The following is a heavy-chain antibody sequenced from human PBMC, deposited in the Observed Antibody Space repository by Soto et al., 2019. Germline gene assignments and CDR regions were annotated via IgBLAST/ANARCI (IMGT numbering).Heavy chain of an antibody. V-gene: IGHV3-66*01. J-gene: IGHJ6*02. D-gene: IGHD1-7*01. CDR3: TTGLEMDWNFFVYYYYGMDV. CDR1: GFTVSSKY. CDR2: IQSGGPT. Sequence: GGSLRLSCAASGFTVSSKYMSWVRQAPGKGLEWVSLIQSGGPTYYADSVKGRFTISRDTSENTLHLQMDSLKTEDTAVYYCTTGLEMDWNFFVYYYYGMDVWGQGTTVTVSS.